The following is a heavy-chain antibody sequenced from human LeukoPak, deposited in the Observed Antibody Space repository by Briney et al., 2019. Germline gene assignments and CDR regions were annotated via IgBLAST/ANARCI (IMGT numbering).Heavy chain of an antibody. CDR3: ASVDGPIDY. V-gene: IGHV4-39*07. CDR2: IYYSGNT. Sequence: PSETLSLTCTVSGGSISSSSYYWGWIRQPPGKGLEWIGSIYYSGNTYYDPSLKSRVTISVDTSKNQFSLKLSSVTAADTAVYFCASVDGPIDYWGQGTLVTVSS. D-gene: IGHD5-12*01. CDR1: GGSISSSSYY. J-gene: IGHJ4*02.